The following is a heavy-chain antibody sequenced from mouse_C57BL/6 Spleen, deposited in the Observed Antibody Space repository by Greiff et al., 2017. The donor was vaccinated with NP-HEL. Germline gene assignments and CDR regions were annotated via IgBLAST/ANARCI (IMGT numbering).Heavy chain of an antibody. D-gene: IGHD1-3*01. CDR2: IYPGDGDT. Sequence: QVQLQQSGAELVKPGASVKISCKASGYAFSSYWMNWVKQRPGKGLEWIGQIYPGDGDTNYNGKFKGKATLTADKSSSTAYMQLSSLTSEDSAVYFCARSGSSPYCFGYWGQGTTLTVSS. J-gene: IGHJ2*01. CDR1: GYAFSSYW. V-gene: IGHV1-80*01. CDR3: ARSGSSPYCFGY.